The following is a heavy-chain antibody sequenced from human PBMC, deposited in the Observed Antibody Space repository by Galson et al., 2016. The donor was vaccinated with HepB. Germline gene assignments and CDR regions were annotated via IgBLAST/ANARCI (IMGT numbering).Heavy chain of an antibody. D-gene: IGHD4-17*01. CDR2: ISGSGGST. CDR3: ARGSIYGDFDY. Sequence: SLRLSCAASGFTLSTYAMSWVRQAPGKGLEWVSAISGSGGSTYYADSVKGRFTISRENAKNSLYLQMNSLRAGDTAVYYCARGSIYGDFDYWGQGTLVTVSS. CDR1: GFTLSTYA. V-gene: IGHV3-23*01. J-gene: IGHJ4*02.